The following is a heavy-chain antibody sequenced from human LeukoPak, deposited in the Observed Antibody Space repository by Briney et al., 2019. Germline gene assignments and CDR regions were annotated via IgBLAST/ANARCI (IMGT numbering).Heavy chain of an antibody. CDR3: ANGNWRYFDY. J-gene: IGHJ4*02. CDR1: GFTFSTYV. V-gene: IGHV3-23*01. D-gene: IGHD1-1*01. Sequence: GGSLRLSCAASGFTFSTYVMSWVRQAPGKGLEWVSAISGSGGSTYYADSVKGRFTISRDNSKNTLYLQMNSLGADDTAVYYCANGNWRYFDYWGQGTLVTVSS. CDR2: ISGSGGST.